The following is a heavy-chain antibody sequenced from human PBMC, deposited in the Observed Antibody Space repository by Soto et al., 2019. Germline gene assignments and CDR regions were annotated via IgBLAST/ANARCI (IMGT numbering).Heavy chain of an antibody. CDR2: ISYDGSNK. V-gene: IGHV3-30*18. D-gene: IGHD6-13*01. CDR3: AKDQAAAAAGHDY. CDR1: GFTFSSYG. J-gene: IGHJ4*02. Sequence: ESGGGVVQPGRSLRLSCAASGFTFSSYGMHWVRQAPGKGLEWVAVISYDGSNKYYADSVKGRFTISRDNSKNTLYLQMNSLRAEDTAVYYCAKDQAAAAAGHDYWGQGTLVTVSS.